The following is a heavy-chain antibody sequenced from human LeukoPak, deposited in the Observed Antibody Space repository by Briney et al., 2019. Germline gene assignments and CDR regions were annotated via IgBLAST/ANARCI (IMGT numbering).Heavy chain of an antibody. V-gene: IGHV3-33*05. CDR3: SIVAVASDFDY. CDR1: GFTLFSSYD. J-gene: IGHJ4*02. Sequence: PGRSLRLSCAASGFTLFSSYDMHWVRQAPGKGLEWVAIIKYDGSNKYYIDSVKGRFTISRGNSRNTLYLQMNSLRVEDTAVYYCSIVAVASDFDYWGQGTLVTVSS. D-gene: IGHD6-19*01. CDR2: IKYDGSNK.